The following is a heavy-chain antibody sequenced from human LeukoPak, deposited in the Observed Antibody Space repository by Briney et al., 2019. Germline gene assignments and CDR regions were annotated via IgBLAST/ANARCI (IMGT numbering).Heavy chain of an antibody. Sequence: GESLKISCRVFGYNFTTYWIGWVRQTPGKGLEWMGIIHPRDSETRYGPSFQGQVTISADKSISTAYLQWSSLKASDTAMYYCARQRGSYLGLYWGQGTLVTVSS. CDR1: GYNFTTYW. CDR2: IHPRDSET. D-gene: IGHD1-26*01. V-gene: IGHV5-51*01. J-gene: IGHJ4*02. CDR3: ARQRGSYLGLY.